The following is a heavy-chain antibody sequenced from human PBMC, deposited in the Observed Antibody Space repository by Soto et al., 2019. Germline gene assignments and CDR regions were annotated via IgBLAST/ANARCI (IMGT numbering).Heavy chain of an antibody. Sequence: PPETLSLTCTVSGGSISSSSYYWGWIRQPPGKGLEWIGSIYYSGSTYYNPSLKSRVTISVDTSKNQFSLKLSSVTAADTAVYYCARLGFYDYWGQGTLVTVSS. CDR3: ARLGFYDY. J-gene: IGHJ4*02. CDR2: IYYSGST. V-gene: IGHV4-39*01. CDR1: GGSISSSSYY.